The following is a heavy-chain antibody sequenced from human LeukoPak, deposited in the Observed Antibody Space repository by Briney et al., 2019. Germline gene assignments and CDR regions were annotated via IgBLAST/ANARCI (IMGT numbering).Heavy chain of an antibody. CDR3: AKERQTTTAFDS. D-gene: IGHD4-17*01. J-gene: IGHJ4*02. CDR2: ISDSGGRT. V-gene: IGHV3-23*01. Sequence: GGSLRLSCAASGFNLSPYRMYWVRQAPGKGLEWVSLISDSGGRTYYADSVKGRSTISRDNSKNTLYLQMSSLRVEDTAIYYCAKERQTTTAFDSWGQGTLVTVSS. CDR1: GFNLSPYR.